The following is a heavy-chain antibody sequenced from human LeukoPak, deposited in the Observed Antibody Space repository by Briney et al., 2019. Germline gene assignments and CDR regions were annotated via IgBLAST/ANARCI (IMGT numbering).Heavy chain of an antibody. V-gene: IGHV4-39*01. CDR3: ARHPVFGVDY. J-gene: IGHJ4*02. D-gene: IGHD3-10*01. CDR2: IYYSGST. Sequence: TSYWMSWVRQPPGKGLEWIGSIYYSGSTYYNPSLKSRVTISVDTSKNQFSLKLSSVTAADTAVYYCARHPVFGVDYWGQGTLVTVSS. CDR1: TSYW.